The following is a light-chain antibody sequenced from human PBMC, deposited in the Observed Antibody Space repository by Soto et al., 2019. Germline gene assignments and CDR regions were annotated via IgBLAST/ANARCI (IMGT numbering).Light chain of an antibody. CDR3: QQANSFPWT. Sequence: DIQMTQSPSSLSASVGDRVTITCRASQSISSYLNWYQQKPGKAPNFLIYAASNLQSGVPSRFSGSGSGTDFTLTISSLQPEDFATYYCQQANSFPWTFGQGTKVEIK. V-gene: IGKV1-39*01. CDR1: QSISSY. J-gene: IGKJ1*01. CDR2: AAS.